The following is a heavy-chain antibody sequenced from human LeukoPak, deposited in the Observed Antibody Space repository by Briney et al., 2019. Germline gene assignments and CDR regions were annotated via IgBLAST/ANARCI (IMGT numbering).Heavy chain of an antibody. CDR1: GDTFSSYA. Sequence: ASVKVSCRASGDTFSSYAISWVRQAPGQGLEWMGWISAYNGNTNYAQKLQGRVTMTTDTSTSTAYMELRSLRSDDTAVYYCARVGDGYNGDAFDIWGQGTMVTVSS. V-gene: IGHV1-18*01. CDR2: ISAYNGNT. D-gene: IGHD5-24*01. J-gene: IGHJ3*02. CDR3: ARVGDGYNGDAFDI.